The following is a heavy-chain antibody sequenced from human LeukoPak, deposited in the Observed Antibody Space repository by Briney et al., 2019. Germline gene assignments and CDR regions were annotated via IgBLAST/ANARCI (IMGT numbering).Heavy chain of an antibody. CDR3: VRHTGGTTLDH. V-gene: IGHV4-39*01. D-gene: IGHD1/OR15-1a*01. Sequence: SETLSLTCTVSGGSMSSRSYKWGWIRQPPGKGLEWIANIEYSGKIYYNPSLKSRVTISIDTSTNQFSLKLNSVTAADTAVYYCVRHTGGTTLDHWGQGTQVTVSS. CDR1: GGSMSSRSYK. CDR2: IEYSGKI. J-gene: IGHJ4*02.